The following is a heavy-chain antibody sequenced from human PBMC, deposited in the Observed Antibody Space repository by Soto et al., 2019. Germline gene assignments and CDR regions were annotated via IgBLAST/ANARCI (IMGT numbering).Heavy chain of an antibody. V-gene: IGHV1-18*01. CDR1: GYTFTSYG. D-gene: IGHD4-17*01. CDR2: ISAYNGNT. J-gene: IGHJ6*02. CDR3: AREGSTVTTFIYYYYGMDV. Sequence: QVQLVQSGAEVKKPGASVKVSCKASGYTFTSYGISWVRQAPGQGLEWMGWISAYNGNTNYAQKLQGRVHMTTDTSTSTAYMELRRLRSDDPAVYYCAREGSTVTTFIYYYYGMDVWGQGTTVTVSS.